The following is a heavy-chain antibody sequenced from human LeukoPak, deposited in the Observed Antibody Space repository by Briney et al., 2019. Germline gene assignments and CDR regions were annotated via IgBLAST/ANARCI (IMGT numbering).Heavy chain of an antibody. CDR2: INQDASEK. D-gene: IGHD3-10*01. V-gene: IGHV3-7*01. CDR1: GFPFSDYP. J-gene: IGHJ4*02. CDR3: AKVAKYYYGSETYYFFEH. Sequence: GGSLRLSCTVSGFPFSDYPMTWVRQTPNKGLEWVATINQDASEKYFLDSVKGRFSLSRDNANNSVFLQMNSLRVEDTAVYYCAKVAKYYYGSETYYFFEHWGQGTPVTASS.